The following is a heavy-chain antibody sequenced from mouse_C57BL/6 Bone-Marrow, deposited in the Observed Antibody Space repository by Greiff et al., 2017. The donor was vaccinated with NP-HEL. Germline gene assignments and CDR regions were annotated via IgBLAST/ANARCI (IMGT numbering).Heavy chain of an antibody. Sequence: VQLQQSGAELVRPGASVKLSCTASGFTFNDDYMHWVKQRPEQGLEWIGWIDPENGDTEYASKFQGKATITADTSSNTAYLQLSSLTSEDTAGYYCTPYSYYFDYWGQGTTLTVSS. D-gene: IGHD1-1*01. CDR1: GFTFNDDY. J-gene: IGHJ2*01. CDR3: TPYSYYFDY. CDR2: IDPENGDT. V-gene: IGHV14-4*01.